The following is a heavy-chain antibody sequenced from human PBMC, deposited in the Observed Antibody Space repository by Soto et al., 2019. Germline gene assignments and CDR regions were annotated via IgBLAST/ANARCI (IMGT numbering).Heavy chain of an antibody. CDR1: GGTFSSYA. D-gene: IGHD3-22*01. V-gene: IGHV1-69*12. Sequence: QVQLVQSGAEVKKPGSSVKVSCKASGGTFSSYAISWVRQAPGQGLEWMGGVIPIFGTADYAQKFQGRVTITAGESTSTAYMELSSLRSEDTAVYYCAVTMTNYYYYGMDVWGQGTTVTVSS. J-gene: IGHJ6*02. CDR2: VIPIFGTA. CDR3: AVTMTNYYYYGMDV.